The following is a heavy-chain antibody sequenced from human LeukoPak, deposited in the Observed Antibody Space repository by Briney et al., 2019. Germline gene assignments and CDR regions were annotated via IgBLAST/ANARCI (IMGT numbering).Heavy chain of an antibody. V-gene: IGHV1-69*04. J-gene: IGHJ3*02. Sequence: RASVKVSCKASGGTFSSYAISWVRQAPGQGLEWIGRIIPIFGIANYAQKFQGRVTITAAKSTSTAYMELSSLRSEDTAVYYCAEGTAMVYDAFDIWGQGTMVTVSS. CDR3: AEGTAMVYDAFDI. CDR1: GGTFSSYA. CDR2: IIPIFGIA. D-gene: IGHD5-18*01.